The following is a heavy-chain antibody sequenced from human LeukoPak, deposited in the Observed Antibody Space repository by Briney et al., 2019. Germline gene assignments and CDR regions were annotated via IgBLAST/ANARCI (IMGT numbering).Heavy chain of an antibody. CDR2: INHSGST. CDR3: ARGVGVLLAYYFGY. CDR1: GGSFSTYY. Sequence: PSETLSLTCAVYGGSFSTYYWSWIRQPPGKGLEWIGEINHSGSTNYNLSLKSRVTISVDTSKNQFSLKLSSVTAADTAVYYCARGVGVLLAYYFGYWGQGTLVTVSS. D-gene: IGHD3-10*01. V-gene: IGHV4-34*01. J-gene: IGHJ4*02.